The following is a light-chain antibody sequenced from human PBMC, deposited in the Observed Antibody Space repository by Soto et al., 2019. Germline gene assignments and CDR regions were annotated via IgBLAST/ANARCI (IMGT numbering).Light chain of an antibody. CDR2: GAS. J-gene: IGKJ4*01. V-gene: IGKV3-20*01. CDR1: QSVSSSY. CDR3: QQYCSSPLT. Sequence: EIVLTQSPGTLSLSPGERATRSCRASQSVSSSYLAWYQQKPGQAPRLLIYGASSRATGIPDRFSGSGSGTDFTLTISRLEPEDFAVYYCQQYCSSPLTFGGGTKVEIK.